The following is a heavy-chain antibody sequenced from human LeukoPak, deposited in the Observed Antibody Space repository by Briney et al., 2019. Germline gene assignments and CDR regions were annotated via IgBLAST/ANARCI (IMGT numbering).Heavy chain of an antibody. CDR2: ISAYNGNT. CDR3: ARPWGDGYNRREYYFDY. D-gene: IGHD5-24*01. Sequence: ASVKVSCKASGYTFTSYGVSWVRQAPGQGLEWMGWISAYNGNTNYAQKLQGRVTMTTDTSTSTAYMELRSLRSDDTAVYYCARPWGDGYNRREYYFDYWGQGTLVTVSS. V-gene: IGHV1-18*01. CDR1: GYTFTSYG. J-gene: IGHJ4*02.